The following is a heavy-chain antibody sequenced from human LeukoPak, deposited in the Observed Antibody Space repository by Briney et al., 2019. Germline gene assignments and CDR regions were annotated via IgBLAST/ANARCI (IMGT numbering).Heavy chain of an antibody. Sequence: GGSLRLSCAASGFTLSSYAMHWVRQAPGKGLEWVAFIRYDGSNKYYADSVKGRFTISRDNSKNTLYLQMNSLRAEDTAVYYCAKDRDYYGSGSWATMDVWGKGTTVTISS. CDR2: IRYDGSNK. CDR1: GFTLSSYA. CDR3: AKDRDYYGSGSWATMDV. D-gene: IGHD3-10*01. J-gene: IGHJ6*03. V-gene: IGHV3-30*02.